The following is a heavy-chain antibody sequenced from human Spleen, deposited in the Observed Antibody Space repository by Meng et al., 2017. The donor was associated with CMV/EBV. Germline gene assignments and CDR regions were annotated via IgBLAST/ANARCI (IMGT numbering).Heavy chain of an antibody. Sequence: GESLKISCAASGFTFSSYGMHWVRQAPGKGLEWVAFIRYDGSNQYLADSVRGRFTISRDNSNNTLFLQMDSLGAEDTAVYYCAKIGSFTYYYYGMDVWGQGTTVTVSS. V-gene: IGHV3-30*02. CDR3: AKIGSFTYYYYGMDV. CDR1: GFTFSSYG. CDR2: IRYDGSNQ. J-gene: IGHJ6*02.